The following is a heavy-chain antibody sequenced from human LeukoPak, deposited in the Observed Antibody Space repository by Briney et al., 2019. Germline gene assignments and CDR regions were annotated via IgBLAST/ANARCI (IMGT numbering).Heavy chain of an antibody. J-gene: IGHJ4*02. CDR3: ARQYYDILTGYFLSDY. V-gene: IGHV3-21*01. CDR1: GFTFSSYS. Sequence: SGGSLRLSCAVSGFTFSSYSMNWVRQAPGKGLEWVSSISSSSSYIYYADSVKDRFTISRDNAKNSLYLQMNSLRAEDTAVYYCARQYYDILTGYFLSDYWGQGTLVTVSS. CDR2: ISSSSSYI. D-gene: IGHD3-9*01.